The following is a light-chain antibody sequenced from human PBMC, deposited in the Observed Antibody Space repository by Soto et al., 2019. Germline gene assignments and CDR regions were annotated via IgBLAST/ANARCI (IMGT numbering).Light chain of an antibody. CDR3: QQRSQWPPMT. Sequence: EVVMRQSPATLSVSPGEGATLSCRASQGIGDTLAWYQHKPGQTPRLLIYDASIRATGVPARFSGSGSGTDFSLTISSLEPEDVAVYYCQQRSQWPPMTFGQGTRLEIK. J-gene: IGKJ5*01. CDR1: QGIGDT. V-gene: IGKV3-11*01. CDR2: DAS.